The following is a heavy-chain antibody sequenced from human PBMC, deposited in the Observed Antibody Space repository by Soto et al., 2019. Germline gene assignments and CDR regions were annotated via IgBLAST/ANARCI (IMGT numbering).Heavy chain of an antibody. J-gene: IGHJ1*01. CDR2: INAYNDNT. CDR3: ARVDRLVGAPSPH. V-gene: IGHV1-18*01. Sequence: ASVKVSCKASGYTFTNYGISWVRQAPGQGLEWMGWINAYNDNTNYAQKVQGRVTMTTDTSTGIAYMELRSLTSDDTAVYYCARVDRLVGAPSPHCGQGTPVTVSS. D-gene: IGHD1-26*01. CDR1: GYTFTNYG.